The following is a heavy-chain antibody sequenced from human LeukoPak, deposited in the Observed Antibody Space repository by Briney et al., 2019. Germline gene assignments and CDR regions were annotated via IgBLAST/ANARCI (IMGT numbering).Heavy chain of an antibody. CDR3: ARDGAVAGENDY. Sequence: GGSLRLSCAASGFSFSNYAMTWVRQAPGKGLEWVSTLGGSGGSRYYADSVKGRFTMSRDNSNNMLYLQMNSLRSDDTAVYYCARDGAVAGENDYWGQGTLVTVSS. J-gene: IGHJ4*02. CDR2: LGGSGGSR. CDR1: GFSFSNYA. V-gene: IGHV3-23*01. D-gene: IGHD6-19*01.